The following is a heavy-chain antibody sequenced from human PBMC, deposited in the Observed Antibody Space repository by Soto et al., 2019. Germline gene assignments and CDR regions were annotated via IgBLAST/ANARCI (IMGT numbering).Heavy chain of an antibody. D-gene: IGHD4-4*01. CDR2: IIPIFGTA. CDR1: GGTFSSYA. CDR3: AYNDYSNLRTPNWFDP. Sequence: SVKVSCKASGGTFSSYAISWVRQAPGQGLEWMGGIIPIFGTANYAQKFQGRVTITAHESTSTAYMELSSLRSEDTAVYYCAYNDYSNLRTPNWFDPWGQGTLVTVSS. J-gene: IGHJ5*02. V-gene: IGHV1-69*13.